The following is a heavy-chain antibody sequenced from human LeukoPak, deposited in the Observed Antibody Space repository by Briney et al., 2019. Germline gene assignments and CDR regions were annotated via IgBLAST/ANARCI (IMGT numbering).Heavy chain of an antibody. CDR3: ARDLAHYYGSGSQYYFDY. Sequence: ASVKVSCKASGYTFTGYYMHWVRQAPGQGLEWMGWINPNSGGTNYAQKFQGRVTMTRDTSISTAYMELRSLRSDDTAVYYCARDLAHYYGSGSQYYFDYWGQGTLVTVSS. CDR2: INPNSGGT. CDR1: GYTFTGYY. V-gene: IGHV1-2*02. D-gene: IGHD3-10*01. J-gene: IGHJ4*02.